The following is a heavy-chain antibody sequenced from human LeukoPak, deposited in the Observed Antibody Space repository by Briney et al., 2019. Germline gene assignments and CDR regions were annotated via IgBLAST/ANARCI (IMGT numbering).Heavy chain of an antibody. Sequence: GPLRLSCAASGFTFSSYGMHWVRQAPGNALEWVAVIWYDGSNRYYADSVKGRFTISRYNSKNTLYLQMNSLRAEDTAVYYCAKDDRPGSSSPFDYWGQGTLVTVSS. J-gene: IGHJ4*02. D-gene: IGHD6-6*01. V-gene: IGHV3-33*06. CDR3: AKDDRPGSSSPFDY. CDR2: IWYDGSNR. CDR1: GFTFSSYG.